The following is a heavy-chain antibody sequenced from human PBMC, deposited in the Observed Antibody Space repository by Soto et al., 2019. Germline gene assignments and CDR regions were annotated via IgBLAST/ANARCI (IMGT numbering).Heavy chain of an antibody. CDR1: GGSFSGYY. Sequence: SETLSLTCAVYGGSFSGYYWSWIRQPPGKGLEWIGEINHSGSTNYNPSLKSRVTISVDTSKNQFSLKLSSVTAADTAVYYCARVELEGWFDPWGQGTLVTVSS. J-gene: IGHJ5*02. CDR3: ARVELEGWFDP. V-gene: IGHV4-34*01. D-gene: IGHD1-7*01. CDR2: INHSGST.